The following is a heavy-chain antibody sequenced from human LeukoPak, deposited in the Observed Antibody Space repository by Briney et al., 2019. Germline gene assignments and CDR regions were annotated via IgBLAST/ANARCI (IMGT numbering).Heavy chain of an antibody. J-gene: IGHJ4*02. CDR1: GFTFSSYA. CDR2: ISGTGDST. CDR3: AKDMRADILTGSGTHDY. V-gene: IGHV3-23*01. D-gene: IGHD3-9*01. Sequence: GGSLRLSCAASGFTFSSYAMSWVRQAPGKGLEWVSVISGTGDSTYYADSVKGRFTISRDNSKNTLYLQMNGLRAEDTAVYYCAKDMRADILTGSGTHDYWGQGTLVTVSS.